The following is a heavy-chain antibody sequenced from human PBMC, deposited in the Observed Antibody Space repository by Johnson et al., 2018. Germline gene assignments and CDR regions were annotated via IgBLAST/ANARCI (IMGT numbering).Heavy chain of an antibody. J-gene: IGHJ6*03. Sequence: VQLVESGGGLVKPGRSLRLSCTASGFTFGDYAMSWFRQAPGKGLEWVGFIRSKAYGGTTEYAASVKGRFTISRDDSKSIAYLQMNSLKTEDTAVYYCTRVPDSSGYYFYYYYYMDVWGKGTTVTVSS. CDR2: IRSKAYGGTT. V-gene: IGHV3-49*05. CDR1: GFTFGDYA. CDR3: TRVPDSSGYYFYYYYYMDV. D-gene: IGHD3-22*01.